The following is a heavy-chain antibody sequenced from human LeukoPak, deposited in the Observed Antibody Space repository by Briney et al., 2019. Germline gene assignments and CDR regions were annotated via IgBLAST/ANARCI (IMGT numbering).Heavy chain of an antibody. CDR2: VYYTGST. D-gene: IGHD3-9*01. Sequence: PSETLSLTCTVSGGSISSYYWSWVRQPPGKGLEWIGFVYYTGSTNYSPSLKSRVTISVDTSKNQFSLKLSSVTAADTAVYYCARVNYDILTGWGYYYMDVWGKGTTVTISS. V-gene: IGHV4-59*01. CDR1: GGSISSYY. CDR3: ARVNYDILTGWGYYYMDV. J-gene: IGHJ6*03.